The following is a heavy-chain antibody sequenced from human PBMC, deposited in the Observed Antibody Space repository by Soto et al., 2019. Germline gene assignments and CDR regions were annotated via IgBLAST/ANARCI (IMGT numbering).Heavy chain of an antibody. D-gene: IGHD2-2*01. CDR2: IYWDDDR. Sequence: GSGPTLVNPTQTLTLTCTFSGFSLSTSGVGVGWIRQPPGKVLEWLALIYWDDDRRYSPGLKSRPTITKDTSKNQVVLRMTNMDPVDTATYFCAKSRDAYIQFDHWGQGTLVTVSS. V-gene: IGHV2-5*02. J-gene: IGHJ4*02. CDR3: AKSRDAYIQFDH. CDR1: GFSLSTSGVG.